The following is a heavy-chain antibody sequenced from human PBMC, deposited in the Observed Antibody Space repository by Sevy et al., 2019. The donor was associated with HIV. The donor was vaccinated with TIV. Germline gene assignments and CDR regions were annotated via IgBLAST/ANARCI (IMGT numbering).Heavy chain of an antibody. CDR3: VKEGGGEGGDH. Sequence: GGSLRLSCAASGFSVSSYGMHCVRQAPGKGREGMSYIQHGGSNKDYGDSVKGRFTISRDNSKNTLYLQMNSLRVEDTAVFYCVKEGGGEGGDHWGQGTLVTVSS. J-gene: IGHJ4*02. V-gene: IGHV3-30*02. CDR2: IQHGGSNK. D-gene: IGHD2-21*01. CDR1: GFSVSSYG.